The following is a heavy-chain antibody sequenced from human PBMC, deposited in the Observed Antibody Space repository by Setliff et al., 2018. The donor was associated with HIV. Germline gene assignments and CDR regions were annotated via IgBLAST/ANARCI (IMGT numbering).Heavy chain of an antibody. CDR3: ARLGIAHAPDDY. V-gene: IGHV4-39*01. CDR1: FGSISSNTYY. D-gene: IGHD2-21*01. J-gene: IGHJ4*02. Sequence: SETLSLTCSVSFGSISSNTYYWSWIRQPPGKGLEWIASIFYIGSTYHNPSLKSRVTISIDTSKNQVSLKLRSVTAADTAVYYCARLGIAHAPDDYWGQGTLVTVSS. CDR2: IFYIGST.